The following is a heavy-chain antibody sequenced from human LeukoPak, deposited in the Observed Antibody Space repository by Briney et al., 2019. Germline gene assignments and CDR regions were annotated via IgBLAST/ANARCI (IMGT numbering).Heavy chain of an antibody. J-gene: IGHJ5*02. V-gene: IGHV3-30-3*01. Sequence: GGSLRLSCAASGFTFSSYAMHWVRQAPGKGLEWVAVISYDGSNKYYADSVKGRFTISRDNSKNTLYLQMSSLRAEDTAVYYCARERLDYGDLAAWGQGTLVTVSS. CDR2: ISYDGSNK. CDR1: GFTFSSYA. D-gene: IGHD4-17*01. CDR3: ARERLDYGDLAA.